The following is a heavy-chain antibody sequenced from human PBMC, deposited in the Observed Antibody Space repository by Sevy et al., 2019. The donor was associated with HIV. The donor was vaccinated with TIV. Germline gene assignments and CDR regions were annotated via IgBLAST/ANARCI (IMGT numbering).Heavy chain of an antibody. Sequence: SETLSLTCTVSGGSISSGGYYWSWIRQHPGKGLEWIGYIYYSGSTYYNPSLKSRVTISVDTSKDQFSLKLRSVTAADTAVYYCAGELPTMVREGGSYGMDVWGQGTTVTVSS. CDR2: IYYSGST. CDR3: AGELPTMVREGGSYGMDV. CDR1: GGSISSGGYY. J-gene: IGHJ6*02. V-gene: IGHV4-31*03. D-gene: IGHD3-10*01.